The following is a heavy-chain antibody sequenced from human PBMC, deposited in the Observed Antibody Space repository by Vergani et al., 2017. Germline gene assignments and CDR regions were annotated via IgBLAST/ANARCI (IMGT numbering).Heavy chain of an antibody. CDR2: ISGHGDRT. CDR3: ASRDITIFGVVIIRGYYYYGMDV. D-gene: IGHD3-3*01. Sequence: EVHLLESGGGQVEAGGSLRLSCVASGFTFSNSAMSWVRQTSGKGLEWVSAISGHGDRTYYADSVKGRFTISRDNAKNSLYLQMNSLRAEDTAVYYCASRDITIFGVVIIRGYYYYGMDVWGQGTTVTVSS. V-gene: IGHV3-23*01. CDR1: GFTFSNSA. J-gene: IGHJ6*02.